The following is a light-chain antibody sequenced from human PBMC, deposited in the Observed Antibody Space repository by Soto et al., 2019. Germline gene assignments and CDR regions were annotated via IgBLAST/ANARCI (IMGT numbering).Light chain of an antibody. J-gene: IGKJ4*01. CDR1: QSVGIY. CDR2: DAS. V-gene: IGKV3-11*01. Sequence: EIVLTQSPATLSLSPGERATLSCRASQSVGIYLAWYQQKPGQAPRLLIFDASKRDTGIPARFSGSGSGTDFTLTITSLESEDFAVYYCQQRSSWPLTFGGRTKVENK. CDR3: QQRSSWPLT.